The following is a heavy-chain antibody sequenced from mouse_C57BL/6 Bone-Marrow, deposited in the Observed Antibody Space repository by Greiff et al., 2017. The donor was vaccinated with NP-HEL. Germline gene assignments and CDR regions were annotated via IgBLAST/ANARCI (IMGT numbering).Heavy chain of an antibody. Sequence: EVHLVESGAGLVKPGGSLKLSCAASGFTFSSYAMSWVRQTPEKRLEWVAYISSGGGYIYYADTVKGRFTISRDNARNTLYLQMSSLKSEDTAMYYCTRDDRDRAYWGQGTLVTVST. V-gene: IGHV5-9-1*02. CDR2: ISSGGGYI. CDR1: GFTFSSYA. CDR3: TRDDRDRAY. D-gene: IGHD3-3*01. J-gene: IGHJ3*01.